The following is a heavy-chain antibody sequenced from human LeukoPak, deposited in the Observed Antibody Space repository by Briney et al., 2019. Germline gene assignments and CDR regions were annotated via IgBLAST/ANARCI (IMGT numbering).Heavy chain of an antibody. CDR1: GFTFSSYS. Sequence: GGSLRLSCAASGFTFSSYSMNWVRQAPGKGLEWVSSISSSSSYIYYADSVKGRFTISRDNAKSSLYLQMDSLRAEDTAVYYCARDTSYDFWSGYTDWFDPWGQGTLVTVSS. CDR3: ARDTSYDFWSGYTDWFDP. CDR2: ISSSSSYI. J-gene: IGHJ5*02. D-gene: IGHD3-3*01. V-gene: IGHV3-21*01.